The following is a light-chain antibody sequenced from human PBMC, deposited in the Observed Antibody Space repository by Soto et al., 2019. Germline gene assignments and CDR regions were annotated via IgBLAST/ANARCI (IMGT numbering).Light chain of an antibody. J-gene: IGLJ1*01. V-gene: IGLV2-23*01. CDR3: CSFAASITFYV. CDR2: EDN. Sequence: QSVLTQPASVSGSPGQSITISCTGTSSDVGSYNLVSWYQHHPGKAPKLMIYEDNKRPSGVSNRFSGSKSGTTASLTISGLQAEDEADSFCCSFAASITFYVFGTGTKVTVL. CDR1: SSDVGSYNL.